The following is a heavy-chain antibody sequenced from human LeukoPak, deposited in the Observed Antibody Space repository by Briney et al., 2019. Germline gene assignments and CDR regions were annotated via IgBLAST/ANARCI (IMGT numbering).Heavy chain of an antibody. D-gene: IGHD1-26*01. CDR1: GFTFSNYN. J-gene: IGHJ4*02. Sequence: PGGSLRLSCAASGFTFSNYNMNWVRQAPGKGLEWVSFISSSSSYTLYADSVKGRFTISRDNAKNSLYLQMNSLRAEDTAIYYCAKDRSLVPLGALDYWGQGTLVTVSS. V-gene: IGHV3-21*04. CDR2: ISSSSSYT. CDR3: AKDRSLVPLGALDY.